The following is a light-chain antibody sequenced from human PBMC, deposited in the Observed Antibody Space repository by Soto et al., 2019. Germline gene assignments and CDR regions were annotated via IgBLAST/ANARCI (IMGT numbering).Light chain of an antibody. J-gene: IGLJ2*01. Sequence: QPVLTQSPSASASLGASVKLTCTLSSGHSSYAIAWHQQQPEKGPRYLMKLNSDGSHSKGDGIPVRFSGSSSGAERYLTISSLQSEDEADYYCQTWGTVVFGGGTKLTVL. V-gene: IGLV4-69*01. CDR1: SGHSSYA. CDR3: QTWGTVV. CDR2: LNSDGSH.